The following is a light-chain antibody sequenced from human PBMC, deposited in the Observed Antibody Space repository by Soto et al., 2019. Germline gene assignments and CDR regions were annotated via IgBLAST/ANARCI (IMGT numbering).Light chain of an antibody. J-gene: IGKJ1*01. Sequence: DIQMTQSPSTLSASVGDRVTITCRASQSISRSLAWYQQKPGKAPNLLIYDASSLEGGVPSRFSGSGFGTEFTLTITNLQPADFATYYCQQYNSYSGTFGQGTKVEIK. CDR2: DAS. CDR3: QQYNSYSGT. V-gene: IGKV1-5*01. CDR1: QSISRS.